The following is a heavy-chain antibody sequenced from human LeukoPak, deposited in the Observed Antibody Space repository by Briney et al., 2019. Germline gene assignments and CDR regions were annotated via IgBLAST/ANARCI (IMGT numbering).Heavy chain of an antibody. Sequence: SVKVSCKASGGTFSSYAISWVRQAPGQGLEWMGRIIPILGIANYAQKFQGRVTITADKSTSTAYMELSSLRSEDTAVYYCARAPAVAAAAGYYYYYYGMDVWGQGTTVSVSS. J-gene: IGHJ6*02. CDR1: GGTFSSYA. CDR2: IIPILGIA. D-gene: IGHD6-13*01. V-gene: IGHV1-69*04. CDR3: ARAPAVAAAAGYYYYYYGMDV.